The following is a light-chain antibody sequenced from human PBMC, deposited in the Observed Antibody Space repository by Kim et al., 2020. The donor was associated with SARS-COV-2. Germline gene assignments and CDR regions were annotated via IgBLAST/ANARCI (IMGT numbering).Light chain of an antibody. J-gene: IGKJ1*01. CDR3: QQYDNLPWT. CDR1: QDISNY. Sequence: ASIGDRVTITCQASQDISNYLDWYHHKPGEAPKPLIYDASNLETGVPSRFSGSGSGTDFTFTISSLQPEDVATYYCQQYDNLPWTFGQGTKVDIK. CDR2: DAS. V-gene: IGKV1-33*01.